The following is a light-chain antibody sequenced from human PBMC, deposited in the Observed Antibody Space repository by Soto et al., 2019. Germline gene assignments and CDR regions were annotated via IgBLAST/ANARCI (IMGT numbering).Light chain of an antibody. CDR3: QQYNKWPALT. J-gene: IGKJ4*01. Sequence: EIVMPQPPATLSVSPGERATLSCRASQSVSSNLAWYQQKPGQAPRLLIYGASTRGTGIPAKFSGSGSGTEFTLTISSLQSEDVAVYYCQQYNKWPALTFGGGTNVEIK. CDR1: QSVSSN. CDR2: GAS. V-gene: IGKV3-15*01.